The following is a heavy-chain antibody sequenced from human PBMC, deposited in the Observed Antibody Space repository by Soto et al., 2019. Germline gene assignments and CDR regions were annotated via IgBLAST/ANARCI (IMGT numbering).Heavy chain of an antibody. J-gene: IGHJ4*02. CDR2: ISANSGNT. CDR3: ARVGVAGTAVFDY. V-gene: IGHV1-18*01. D-gene: IGHD6-19*01. Sequence: ASVKVSCKASGYTFTSYGISWVRQAPGQGLEWMGWISANSGNTNYAQKLQGRVTMTTDTSSSTAYMELSRLRSDDTAVYYCARVGVAGTAVFDYWGQGTLVTVSS. CDR1: GYTFTSYG.